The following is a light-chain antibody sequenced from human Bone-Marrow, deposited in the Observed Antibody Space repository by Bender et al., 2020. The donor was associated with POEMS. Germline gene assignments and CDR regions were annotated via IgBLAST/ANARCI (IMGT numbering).Light chain of an antibody. Sequence: QSALTQPASVSGSPGQSITISCTGSSTDVGNYNLVSWYQQLSGKAPKVILYEVTKRPSGGSSRFSGSRSGNTASLTISGLRAEEEAHYYCCSDATGGTWVFGGGTKVTVL. CDR3: CSDATGGTWV. V-gene: IGLV2-23*02. CDR2: EVT. J-gene: IGLJ2*01. CDR1: STDVGNYNL.